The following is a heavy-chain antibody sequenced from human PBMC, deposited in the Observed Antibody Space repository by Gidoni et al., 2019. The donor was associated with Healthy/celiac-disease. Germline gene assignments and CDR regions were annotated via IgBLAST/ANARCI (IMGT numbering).Heavy chain of an antibody. Sequence: QLQLQESGPGLVKPSETLSITCTVSGGSTSSSSYSWGWLRQPPGKWMEWIGRSNYSGSTYSNPSLNSRFTISVDTSKNQFSLKLSSVTAADTAVYYCAGQEAAMAVFDYWGQGTLVTVSS. CDR2: SNYSGST. CDR1: GGSTSSSSYS. J-gene: IGHJ4*02. D-gene: IGHD5-18*01. CDR3: AGQEAAMAVFDY. V-gene: IGHV4-39*01.